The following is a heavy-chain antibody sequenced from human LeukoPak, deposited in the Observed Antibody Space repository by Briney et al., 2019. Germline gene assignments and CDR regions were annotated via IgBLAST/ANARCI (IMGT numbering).Heavy chain of an antibody. Sequence: GGSLRLSCAASGFTFSSSTMNWVRQAPGKGLEWVASINSRSSSMHCADSVEGRFTISRDNAKNSLYLQMNSLRAEDTAVYYCAKVFFMDYWGQGTLVTVSS. CDR1: GFTFSSST. D-gene: IGHD2-8*01. J-gene: IGHJ4*02. CDR2: INSRSSSM. V-gene: IGHV3-21*04. CDR3: AKVFFMDY.